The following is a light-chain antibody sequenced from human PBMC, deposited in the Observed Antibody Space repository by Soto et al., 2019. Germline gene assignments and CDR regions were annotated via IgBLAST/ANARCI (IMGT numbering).Light chain of an antibody. CDR2: GTS. CDR3: QQYDDWPWT. CDR1: QSVGTS. J-gene: IGKJ1*01. V-gene: IGKV3D-15*01. Sequence: EIVLTQSPATLSLSPGERATLSCRASQSVGTSLVWYQQKPGQAPRLLIHGTSNRATGIPDRFSGSGSGTEFILTISSLQSEDFAFYYCQQYDDWPWTFGQGTKVDIK.